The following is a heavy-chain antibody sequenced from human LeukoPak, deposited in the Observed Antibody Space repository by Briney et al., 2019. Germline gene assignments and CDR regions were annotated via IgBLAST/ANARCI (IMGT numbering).Heavy chain of an antibody. CDR2: IKQDGSEK. D-gene: IGHD3-9*01. CDR3: ARRYFDWFLGAGGSLDI. V-gene: IGHV3-7*01. J-gene: IGHJ3*02. CDR1: GFTFWSYW. Sequence: GGSLRLSCARSGFTFWSYWMHWVPQALGKGLEWVANIKQDGSEKYYVESVKGRFTISRDNDNDSVYLQMNSLRAEDTAVYYCARRYFDWFLGAGGSLDIWGQGTMVTVSS.